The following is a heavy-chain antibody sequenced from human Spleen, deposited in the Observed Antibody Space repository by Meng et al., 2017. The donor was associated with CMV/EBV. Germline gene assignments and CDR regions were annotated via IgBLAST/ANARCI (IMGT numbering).Heavy chain of an antibody. V-gene: IGHV1-2*02. Sequence: VLLVRAGAHVIRPGASVMVSCKASGYTFNGYYMHWGRQAPGQWLEWRGWINPNSGGTNYAQKIQGRVTMTRDTSISTAYMELSRLRSDDTAVYYCARDGDLPGGATDYWGQGTLVTVSS. J-gene: IGHJ4*02. CDR1: GYTFNGYY. D-gene: IGHD3-10*01. CDR2: INPNSGGT. CDR3: ARDGDLPGGATDY.